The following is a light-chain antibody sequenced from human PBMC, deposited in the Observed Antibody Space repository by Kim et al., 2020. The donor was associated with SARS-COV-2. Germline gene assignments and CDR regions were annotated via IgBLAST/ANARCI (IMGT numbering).Light chain of an antibody. CDR1: DIATKG. Sequence: SYELTQPPSVSLAPGKTARITCVGADIATKGVHWYQQKSGQAPLLVLFYDTDRPSGIPDRFSGSKSGDTATLTLTRVEAEDEADYYCQVWDINSDPPYVFGTGTKVTVL. J-gene: IGLJ1*01. V-gene: IGLV3-21*04. CDR3: QVWDINSDPPYV. CDR2: YDT.